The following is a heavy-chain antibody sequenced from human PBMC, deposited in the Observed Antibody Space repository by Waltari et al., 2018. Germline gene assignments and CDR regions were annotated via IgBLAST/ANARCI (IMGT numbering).Heavy chain of an antibody. CDR2: INQEGGTK. Sequence: EVQLVESGGGLVQPGGSLRLSCEASGFTFSSYWMTWVRQSPEKGLEWVANINQEGGTKYYLDSVKGRFTISRDNAKNSLFLQMNSLRAEDTAVYYCLRTLNGWYDYWGQGTLVTVSS. D-gene: IGHD6-19*01. CDR1: GFTFSSYW. J-gene: IGHJ4*02. V-gene: IGHV3-7*01. CDR3: LRTLNGWYDY.